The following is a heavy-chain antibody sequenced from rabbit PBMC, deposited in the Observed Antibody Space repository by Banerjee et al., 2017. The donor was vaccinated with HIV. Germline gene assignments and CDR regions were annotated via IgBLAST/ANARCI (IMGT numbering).Heavy chain of an antibody. D-gene: IGHD8-1*01. CDR1: GFSFSSGYY. J-gene: IGHJ4*01. CDR3: ARDAGSYYWGFNL. V-gene: IGHV1S45*01. CDR2: IDAGSSGST. Sequence: QEQLEESGGDLVKPGASLTLTCTASGFSFSSGYYMCWVRQAPGKGLEWIACIDAGSSGSTNYASWAKGRFTISKTSSTTVTLQLTSLTAADTATYFCARDAGSYYWGFNLWGPGTLVTVS.